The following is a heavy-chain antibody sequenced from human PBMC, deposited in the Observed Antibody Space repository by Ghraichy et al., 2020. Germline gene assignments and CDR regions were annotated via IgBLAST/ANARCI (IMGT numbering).Heavy chain of an antibody. CDR3: ATMGDGSGSYNWFDP. CDR1: GGSFSGYY. Sequence: SCAVYGGSFSGYYWSWIRQPPGKGLEWIGEINHSGSTNYNPSLKSRVTISVDTSKNQFSLKLSSVTAADTDVYYCATMGDGSGSYNWFDPWGQGTLVTVSS. J-gene: IGHJ5*02. V-gene: IGHV4-34*01. CDR2: INHSGST. D-gene: IGHD3-10*01.